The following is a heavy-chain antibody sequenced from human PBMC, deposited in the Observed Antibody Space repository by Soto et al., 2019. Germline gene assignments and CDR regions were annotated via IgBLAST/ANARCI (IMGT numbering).Heavy chain of an antibody. V-gene: IGHV3-30-3*01. CDR3: ARASYCGGDCYSYHFDY. Sequence: GGSLRLSCAASGFTFSSYAMHWVRQAPGKGLEWVAVISYDGSNKYYADSVKGRFTISRDNSKNTLYLQMNSLRAEDTAVYYCARASYCGGDCYSYHFDYWGQGTLVTVSS. J-gene: IGHJ4*02. D-gene: IGHD2-21*02. CDR2: ISYDGSNK. CDR1: GFTFSSYA.